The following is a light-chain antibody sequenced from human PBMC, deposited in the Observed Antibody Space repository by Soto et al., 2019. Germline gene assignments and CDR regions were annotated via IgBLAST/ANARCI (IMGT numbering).Light chain of an antibody. CDR2: DAS. CDR3: QHYNSMLS. Sequence: DIQMTQSPSSLSASVGDRVTIACQSSHDVSRKSNWFQQKPGEAPNLLIYDASNWGRGVPSRFSASCSGTDFTFTIRSLQPEDVATYYCQHYNSMLSFGGGTEIELK. J-gene: IGKJ4*01. V-gene: IGKV1-33*01. CDR1: HDVSRK.